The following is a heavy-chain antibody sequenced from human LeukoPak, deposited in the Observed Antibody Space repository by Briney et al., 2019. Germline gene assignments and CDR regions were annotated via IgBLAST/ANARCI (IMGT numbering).Heavy chain of an antibody. CDR1: GFTVSSNY. V-gene: IGHV3-66*01. Sequence: QPGGSLRLSRAASGFTVSSNYMSWVRQAPGKGLEWVSVFYSGGTTYYAASVKGRFTISRDNSKNTLYLQLNSLGAEDTAVYYCATSPPATRRYYYYGMDVWGQGTTVTVSS. D-gene: IGHD2-15*01. J-gene: IGHJ6*02. CDR2: FYSGGTT. CDR3: ATSPPATRRYYYYGMDV.